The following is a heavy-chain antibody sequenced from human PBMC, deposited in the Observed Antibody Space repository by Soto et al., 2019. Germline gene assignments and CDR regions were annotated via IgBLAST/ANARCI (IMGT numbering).Heavy chain of an antibody. CDR3: AREYYYTMDG. V-gene: IGHV3-11*05. CDR1: GFTFRDYY. J-gene: IGHJ6*02. CDR2: IDSSTKYT. Sequence: QVQLVESGGGLVRPGGSLRLSCEASGFTFRDYYMTWFRQAPGKGLEWLSYIDSSTKYTNYADSVKGRFTISRDNAKNSLYLQMNSLRADDTAVYYCAREYYYTMDGWGQGTRVTVSS.